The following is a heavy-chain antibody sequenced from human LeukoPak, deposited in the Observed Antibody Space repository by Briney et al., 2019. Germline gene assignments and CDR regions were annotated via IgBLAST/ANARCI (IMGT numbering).Heavy chain of an antibody. J-gene: IGHJ6*02. CDR3: AKGGYCSGGSCYSSYYYYYYGMDV. CDR2: ISGSGGST. CDR1: GFTFSSYA. Sequence: PGGSLRLSCAASGFTFSSYAMSWVRQAPGKGLEWFSAISGSGGSTYYADSVKGRFTISRDNSKNTLYLQMNSLRAEDTAVYYCAKGGYCSGGSCYSSYYYYYYGMDVWGQGTTVTVSS. V-gene: IGHV3-23*01. D-gene: IGHD2-15*01.